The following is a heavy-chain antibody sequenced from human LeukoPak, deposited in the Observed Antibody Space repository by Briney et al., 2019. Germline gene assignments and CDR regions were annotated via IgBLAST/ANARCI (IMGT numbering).Heavy chain of an antibody. CDR1: GGSISGYY. V-gene: IGHV4-34*01. CDR2: INHSGST. J-gene: IGHJ5*02. Sequence: SETLSLTCTVSGGSISGYYWSWIRQPPGKGLEWIGEINHSGSTNYNPSLKSRVTISVDTSKYQFSLLRSSVTAADAVVHYCARGGITMVRGVIMRGQNNWFDPWGQGTLVTVSS. CDR3: ARGGITMVRGVIMRGQNNWFDP. D-gene: IGHD3-10*01.